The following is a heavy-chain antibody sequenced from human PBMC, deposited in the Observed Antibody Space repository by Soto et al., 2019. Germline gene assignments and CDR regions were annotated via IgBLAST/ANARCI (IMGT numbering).Heavy chain of an antibody. Sequence: GSTYYNPSLKSRVTISVDTPKNQFSLKLSSVTAADTAVYYCASIVVVPAATPYYFDYWGQGTLVTVSS. V-gene: IGHV4-31*02. J-gene: IGHJ4*02. CDR3: ASIVVVPAATPYYFDY. CDR2: GST. D-gene: IGHD2-2*02.